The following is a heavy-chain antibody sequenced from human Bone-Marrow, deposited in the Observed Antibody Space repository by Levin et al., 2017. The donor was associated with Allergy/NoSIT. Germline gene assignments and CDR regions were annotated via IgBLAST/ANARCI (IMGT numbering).Heavy chain of an antibody. CDR1: GFAVSSNY. V-gene: IGHV3-66*04. J-gene: IGHJ4*02. Sequence: GESLKISCAASGFAVSSNYMSWVRQAPGKGLEWVSAIYSGGRTYYADSVRGRFTISRDNSKNILYLQMNSLAIEDTAVYYCAKQWGAVSTVDFWGQGTLVTVSS. D-gene: IGHD5/OR15-5a*01. CDR2: IYSGGRT. CDR3: AKQWGAVSTVDF.